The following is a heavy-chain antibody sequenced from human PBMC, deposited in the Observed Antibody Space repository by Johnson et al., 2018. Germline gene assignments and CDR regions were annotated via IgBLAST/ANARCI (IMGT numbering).Heavy chain of an antibody. CDR3: ARTLRGDYFDY. D-gene: IGHD3-10*01. CDR1: GGSISSDC. CDR2: ICFGGST. J-gene: IGHJ4*02. V-gene: IGHV4-59*01. Sequence: QVQLQESGPGLVKPSETLSLTCTVSGGSISSDCWSWIRQPPGKGLEWIGYICFGGSTNYNPSLKSRVTISLNTSKRQFSLKLSSVTAADTAVYFCARTLRGDYFDYWGQGTLVTVSS.